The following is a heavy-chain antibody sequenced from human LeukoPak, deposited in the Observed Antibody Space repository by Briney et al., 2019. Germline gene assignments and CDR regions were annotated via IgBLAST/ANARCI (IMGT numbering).Heavy chain of an antibody. J-gene: IGHJ4*02. CDR2: IYSGGST. CDR3: ARSSAPLQVGDFDY. D-gene: IGHD1-26*01. V-gene: IGHV3-66*01. CDR1: GFSVSSNY. Sequence: PGGSLRLSCASSGFSVSSNYMSWVRQAPGKGLEWVSVIYSGGSTYYADSVKGRLTISRDNSQNTVYLQMNSLRAEDTAVYYCARSSAPLQVGDFDYWGQGTLVTVSS.